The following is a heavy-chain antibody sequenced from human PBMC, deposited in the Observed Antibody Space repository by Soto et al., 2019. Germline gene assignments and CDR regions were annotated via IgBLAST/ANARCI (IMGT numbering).Heavy chain of an antibody. Sequence: GSLRLACAVSGFAFNNYGINGVRQAPGKGLEWVSSISKSDYTYYSDSVKGRFTISRDNAKNSVSLQMNTLRVEDTAVYYCAREDSIIIPAASDFWGQGTLVTVYS. CDR1: GFAFNNYG. V-gene: IGHV3-21*01. D-gene: IGHD2-2*01. CDR3: AREDSIIIPAASDF. CDR2: ISKSDYT. J-gene: IGHJ4*02.